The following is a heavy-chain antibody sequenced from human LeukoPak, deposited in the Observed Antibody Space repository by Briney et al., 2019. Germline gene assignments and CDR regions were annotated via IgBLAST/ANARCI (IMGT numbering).Heavy chain of an antibody. D-gene: IGHD3-22*01. V-gene: IGHV3-7*01. CDR3: ARYWLAGNPYHAFDL. J-gene: IGHJ3*01. CDR2: IKEDGSEE. Sequence: PGGSLRLSCAASGFTFSSYWMSWVRQAPGKGLECVANIKEDGSEEYYVDSVKGRFSISRDNAKNSLYLQMNSLRAEDTAVYYCARYWLAGNPYHAFDLWGKGTMVTVSS. CDR1: GFTFSSYW.